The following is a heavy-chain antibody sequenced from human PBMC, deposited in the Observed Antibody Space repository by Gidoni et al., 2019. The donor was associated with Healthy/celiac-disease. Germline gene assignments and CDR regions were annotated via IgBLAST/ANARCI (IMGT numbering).Heavy chain of an antibody. Sequence: EVQLLESGGGLVQPGGSLRLSCSASGFPFSSYAMSWVRQGPGKGVGWVSAISGSGGSTYYADSVKGRFTISRDNSKNTLYLQMNSLRAEDTAVYYCAKTVSRGSYYFDYWGQGTLVTVSS. J-gene: IGHJ4*02. CDR2: ISGSGGST. CDR1: GFPFSSYA. V-gene: IGHV3-23*01. D-gene: IGHD1-26*01. CDR3: AKTVSRGSYYFDY.